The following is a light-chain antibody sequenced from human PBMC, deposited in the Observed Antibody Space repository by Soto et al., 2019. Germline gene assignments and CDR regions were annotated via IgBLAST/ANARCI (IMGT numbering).Light chain of an antibody. Sequence: DIQMAQSPSTLSASVGDRVTITCRASQSISSSLAWYQQKPGKAPKLLIYKASSLESATPSRFSGSGSGTESTLTISSLQPDDFATYYCQQHNSYPWTFGQGTKVE. CDR2: KAS. CDR1: QSISSS. V-gene: IGKV1-5*03. CDR3: QQHNSYPWT. J-gene: IGKJ1*01.